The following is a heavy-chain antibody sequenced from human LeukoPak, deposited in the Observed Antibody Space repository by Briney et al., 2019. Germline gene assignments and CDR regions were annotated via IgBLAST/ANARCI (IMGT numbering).Heavy chain of an antibody. D-gene: IGHD2-21*01. Sequence: SVKVSCKASGGTFSSYAISWVRQAPGQGLEWMGGIIPIFGTANYAQKFQGRVTITADESTSTAYMELSSLRSEDTAVYYCARRRYCGGDCYLPFDIWGQGTMVSLSS. CDR1: GGTFSSYA. V-gene: IGHV1-69*13. J-gene: IGHJ3*02. CDR3: ARRRYCGGDCYLPFDI. CDR2: IIPIFGTA.